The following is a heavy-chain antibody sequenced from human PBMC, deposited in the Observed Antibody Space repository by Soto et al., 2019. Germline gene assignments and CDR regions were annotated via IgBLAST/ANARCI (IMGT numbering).Heavy chain of an antibody. CDR2: IIPIFGTA. J-gene: IGHJ6*02. CDR3: ARGHIVVVTATPRYYYYYGMDV. CDR1: GGTFSTSS. Sequence: SVKVSCKASGGTFSTSSINWVRQAPGQGLEWMGGIIPIFGTANYAQKFQGRVTITADESTSTAYMELSSLRSEDTAVYYCARGHIVVVTATPRYYYYYGMDVWGQGTTVTVSS. D-gene: IGHD2-21*02. V-gene: IGHV1-69*13.